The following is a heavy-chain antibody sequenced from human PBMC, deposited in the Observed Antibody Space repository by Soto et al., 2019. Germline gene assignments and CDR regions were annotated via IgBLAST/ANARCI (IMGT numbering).Heavy chain of an antibody. CDR2: ISYDGSNK. CDR1: GFTFSSYA. D-gene: IGHD3-22*01. J-gene: IGHJ6*02. CDR3: AKRGYDSSGYHYYYYYGMDV. V-gene: IGHV3-30-3*01. Sequence: RLSCAASGFTFSSYAMHWVRQAPGKGLEWVAVISYDGSNKYYADSVKGRFTISRDNSKNTLYLQMNSLRAEDTAVYYCAKRGYDSSGYHYYYYYGMDVWGQGTTVTVSS.